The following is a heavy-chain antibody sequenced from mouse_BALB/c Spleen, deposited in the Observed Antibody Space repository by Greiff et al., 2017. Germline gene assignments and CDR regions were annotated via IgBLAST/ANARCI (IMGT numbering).Heavy chain of an antibody. V-gene: IGHV14-3*02. CDR3: ATPYDYGRDYAMDY. CDR2: IDPANGNT. D-gene: IGHD2-4*01. CDR1: GFNFKDTY. Sequence: VQLQQSGAELVKPGASVKLSCTASGFNFKDTYMHWVKQRPEQGLEWIGRIDPANGNTKYDPKFQGKATITADTSSNTAYLQLSSLTSEDTAVYYCATPYDYGRDYAMDYWGQGTSVTVSS. J-gene: IGHJ4*01.